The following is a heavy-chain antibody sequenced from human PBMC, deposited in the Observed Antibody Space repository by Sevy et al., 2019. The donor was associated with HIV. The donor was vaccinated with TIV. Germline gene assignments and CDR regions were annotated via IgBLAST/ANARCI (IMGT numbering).Heavy chain of an antibody. Sequence: ASVKVSCKASGYTFTGYYMHWVRQAPGQGLEWMGWINPNSGGTNYAQKFQGWATMTRDTSISTAYMELSRLRSDDTAVYYCARSRRVYDAFDIWGQGTMVTVSS. CDR2: INPNSGGT. CDR3: ARSRRVYDAFDI. V-gene: IGHV1-2*04. CDR1: GYTFTGYY. D-gene: IGHD6-13*01. J-gene: IGHJ3*02.